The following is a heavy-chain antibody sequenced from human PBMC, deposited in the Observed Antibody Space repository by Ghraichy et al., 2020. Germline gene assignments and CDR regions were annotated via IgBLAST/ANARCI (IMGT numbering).Heavy chain of an antibody. CDR1: GDSINSGGYS. CDR2: IYHTGST. D-gene: IGHD3-22*01. V-gene: IGHV4-30-2*01. J-gene: IGHJ4*03. Sequence: SQTLSLTCTVSGDSINSGGYSWSWIRQPPGKGLEWIGYIYHTGSTYYNPSLKTRLTMSVVRSGNQFSLKLNSGTAAYTAVYYCARASYNSSGFWSHFDSWGQGTLVTVSS. CDR3: ARASYNSSGFWSHFDS.